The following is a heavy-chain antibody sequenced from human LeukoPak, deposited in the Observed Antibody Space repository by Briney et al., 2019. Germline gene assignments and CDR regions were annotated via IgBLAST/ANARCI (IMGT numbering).Heavy chain of an antibody. J-gene: IGHJ4*02. CDR1: GAFITSSPYF. CDR3: ARGRGYDPVVFYFDS. D-gene: IGHD2-15*01. CDR2: IFYSGTT. Sequence: SETLSLTCSVSGAFITSSPYFWGWNRQTPGKGLEWVGSIFYSGTTYYNPSLTSRVTISEDSSKNQFSLRLHSLTAADTAIYYCARGRGYDPVVFYFDSWGQGTAVIVSS. V-gene: IGHV4-39*07.